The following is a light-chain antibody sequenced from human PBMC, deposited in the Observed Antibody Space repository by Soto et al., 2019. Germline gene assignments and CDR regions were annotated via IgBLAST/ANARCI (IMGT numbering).Light chain of an antibody. CDR3: QQYDSWT. V-gene: IGKV3-20*01. J-gene: IGKJ1*01. Sequence: EIVLTQSPGTLSLSPGERATLSCRASQSISSPYLAWYQQKPGQAPRLLIDGASSRATGVPDRFSGSGSGTDFTLTISRLEPEDFSVYYCQQYDSWTFGQGTMVEIK. CDR2: GAS. CDR1: QSISSPY.